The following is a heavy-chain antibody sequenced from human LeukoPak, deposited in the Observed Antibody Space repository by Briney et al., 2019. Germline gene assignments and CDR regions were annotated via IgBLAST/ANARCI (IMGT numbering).Heavy chain of an antibody. Sequence: GGSLRLSCTASGFTFGDYAMSWVRQAPGKGLEWVGFIRSKAYGGTTEYAASVKGRFTISRDDSKSIAYLQMNSPKTEDTTVYYCTRETYNWNYVGYWGQGTLVTVSS. J-gene: IGHJ4*02. V-gene: IGHV3-49*04. CDR2: IRSKAYGGTT. D-gene: IGHD1-20*01. CDR1: GFTFGDYA. CDR3: TRETYNWNYVGY.